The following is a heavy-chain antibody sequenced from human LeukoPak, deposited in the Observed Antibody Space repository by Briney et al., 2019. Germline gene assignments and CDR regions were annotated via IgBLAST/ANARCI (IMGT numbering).Heavy chain of an antibody. CDR3: ARVGAEMATINY. V-gene: IGHV1-2*06. D-gene: IGHD5-24*01. Sequence: GASVKVSCKASGYTFTGFYMHWVRQAPGQGLEWMGRINPNSGGTNYAQKFQGRVTMTRDTSISTAYMELSRLRSDDTAVYYCARVGAEMATINYWGQGTLVTVSS. CDR2: INPNSGGT. CDR1: GYTFTGFY. J-gene: IGHJ4*02.